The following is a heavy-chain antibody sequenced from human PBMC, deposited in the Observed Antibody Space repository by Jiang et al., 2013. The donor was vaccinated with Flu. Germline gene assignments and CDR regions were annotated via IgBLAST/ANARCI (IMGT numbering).Heavy chain of an antibody. J-gene: IGHJ4*02. Sequence: GAEVKKPGASVKVSCKASGYIFTTYAMHWVRQAPGQRLEWMGWINAGNGNTEYSQKFQGRVTITRDTSATTAYMELSSLRSEDTAVYYCARGGSLGDYWGQGTLVTVSS. D-gene: IGHD6-13*01. CDR3: ARGGSLGDY. V-gene: IGHV1-3*01. CDR2: INAGNGNT. CDR1: GYIFTTYA.